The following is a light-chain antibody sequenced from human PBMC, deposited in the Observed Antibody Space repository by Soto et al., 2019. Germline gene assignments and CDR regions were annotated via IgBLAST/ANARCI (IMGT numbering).Light chain of an antibody. CDR2: AAS. J-gene: IGKJ1*01. V-gene: IGKV1-39*01. CDR3: QQSYSTPRRT. CDR1: QSISNY. Sequence: DIQMTQSPSSLSASVGDRVTITCRASQSISNYLNWYQQKPGKAPKLLIYAASSLQSGVPSRFSGSGSGTDFTLTISSLQPEDFATYYCQQSYSTPRRTFGQGTKVDIK.